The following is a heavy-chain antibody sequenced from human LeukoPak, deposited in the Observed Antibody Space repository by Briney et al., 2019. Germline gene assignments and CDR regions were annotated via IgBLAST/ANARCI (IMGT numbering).Heavy chain of an antibody. V-gene: IGHV4-4*09. CDR2: IHSCGYT. CDR1: RGSIIGNY. CDR3: TKRQGPTSGSYDYFDP. Sequence: PSETLSLTCTVSRGSIIGNYWSWIRQPPGQGLEWIAYIHSCGYTNYNPSLKSRVTISVDTSNKQFSLKVTSVTAADTGMYYCTKRQGPTSGSYDYFDPWGQGALVTVSS. D-gene: IGHD1-26*01. J-gene: IGHJ5*02.